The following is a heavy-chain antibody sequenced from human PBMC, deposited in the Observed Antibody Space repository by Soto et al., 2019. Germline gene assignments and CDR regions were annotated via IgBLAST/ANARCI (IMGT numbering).Heavy chain of an antibody. D-gene: IGHD6-13*01. Sequence: ASVKLSCKASGYSFTSYGITWVRQAPGQGLEWMGWISAYNGNTNYAQNLQDRVTLTTDTSTYTAYMELRSLQSDDTAVYYCAASIAAAGTLMNWLDPWGQGTLVTVSS. CDR2: ISAYNGNT. CDR1: GYSFTSYG. V-gene: IGHV1-18*01. CDR3: AASIAAAGTLMNWLDP. J-gene: IGHJ5*02.